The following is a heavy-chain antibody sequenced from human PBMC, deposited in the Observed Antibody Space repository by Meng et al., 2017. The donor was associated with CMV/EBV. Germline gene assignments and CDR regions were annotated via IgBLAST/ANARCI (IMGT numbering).Heavy chain of an antibody. V-gene: IGHV1-2*02. CDR2: INPNSGGT. CDR3: AREQRRYDFWMGYRDYYYGMDV. Sequence: ASVQVSCKASGYTFTGYYMHWVRQAPAQGLEWMGWINPNSGGTNYAQKFQGRVTMTRETSISTAYMELSRLRSDDTAVYYCAREQRRYDFWMGYRDYYYGMDVWGQGTTVTVSS. D-gene: IGHD3-3*01. J-gene: IGHJ6*02. CDR1: GYTFTGYY.